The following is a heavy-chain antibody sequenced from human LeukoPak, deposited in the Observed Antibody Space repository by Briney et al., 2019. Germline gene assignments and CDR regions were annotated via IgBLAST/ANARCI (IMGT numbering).Heavy chain of an antibody. D-gene: IGHD3-10*01. J-gene: IGHJ3*02. CDR1: GYSISNGYY. V-gene: IGHV4-59*01. Sequence: SETLSLTCTVSGYSISNGYYWSWIRQPPGKGLEWIGYMYNSGITKYNPSLKSRVTISLDTSKNLLSLKLNSVTAADTAMYYSARDGGRVRGPPGDAYNMWGQGTMVTVSS. CDR3: ARDGGRVRGPPGDAYNM. CDR2: MYNSGIT.